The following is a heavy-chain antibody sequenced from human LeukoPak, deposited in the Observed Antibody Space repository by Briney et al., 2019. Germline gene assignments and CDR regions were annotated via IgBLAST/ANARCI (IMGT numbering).Heavy chain of an antibody. CDR1: GFTFSSYS. CDR2: ISSSSSYI. J-gene: IGHJ4*02. D-gene: IGHD3-10*01. Sequence: GSLRLSCAASGFTFSSYSMNWVRQAPGKGLEWVSSISSSSSYIYYADSVKGRFTISRDNAKNSLYLQMNSLRAEDTAVYYCARETTYGSGSYDYWGQGTLVTVSS. V-gene: IGHV3-21*01. CDR3: ARETTYGSGSYDY.